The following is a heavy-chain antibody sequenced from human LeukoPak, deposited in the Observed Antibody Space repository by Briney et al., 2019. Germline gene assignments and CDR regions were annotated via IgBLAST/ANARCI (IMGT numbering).Heavy chain of an antibody. CDR2: IYYSGGT. CDR3: ARDRGYSYGVDY. J-gene: IGHJ4*02. Sequence: PSETLSLTCTVSGDSIGSSSYYWGWIRQPPGKGLEWIGSIYYSGGTYYNPSLKSRVTISVDTSKNQFSLKLSSVTAADTAVYYCARDRGYSYGVDYWGQGTLVTVSS. D-gene: IGHD5-18*01. V-gene: IGHV4-39*07. CDR1: GDSIGSSSYY.